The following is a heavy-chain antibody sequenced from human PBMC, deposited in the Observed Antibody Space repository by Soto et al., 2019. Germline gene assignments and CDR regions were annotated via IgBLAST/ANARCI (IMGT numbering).Heavy chain of an antibody. J-gene: IGHJ3*02. CDR3: ARGGGVGVAGSAAFEM. CDR1: GYPVTAYY. V-gene: IGHV1-2*02. Sequence: QLHLVQSGAVVKKPGASVTVSCSASGYPVTAYYMHWVRQAPGRGLEWMGGINPATGAAKYTQTFQGRVTMPRETSTGTVFMELGGLTSEDTAGFYCARGGGVGVAGSAAFEMWGQGTLVTVSS. D-gene: IGHD3-3*01. CDR2: INPATGAA.